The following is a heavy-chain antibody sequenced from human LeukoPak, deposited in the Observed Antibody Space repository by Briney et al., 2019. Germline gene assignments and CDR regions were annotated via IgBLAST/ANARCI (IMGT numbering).Heavy chain of an antibody. J-gene: IGHJ4*02. Sequence: SETLSLTCAVYGGSFSGYYWSWIRQPPGKGLEWIGEINHSGSTNYNPSLKSRVTISVDTSKNQFSLKLSSVTAADTAVYYCARAGYGSGWYGPQGDFDYWGQGTLVTVSS. CDR3: ARAGYGSGWYGPQGDFDY. V-gene: IGHV4-34*01. CDR1: GGSFSGYY. CDR2: INHSGST. D-gene: IGHD6-19*01.